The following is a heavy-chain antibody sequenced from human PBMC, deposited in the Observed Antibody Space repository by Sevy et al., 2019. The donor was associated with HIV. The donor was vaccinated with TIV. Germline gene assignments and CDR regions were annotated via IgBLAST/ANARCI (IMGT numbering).Heavy chain of an antibody. V-gene: IGHV4-34*01. J-gene: IGHJ3*02. CDR2: INHSGGT. Sequence: SETLSLTCAVYGGSFSGYYWSWIRQPPGKGLEWVGEINHSGGTNYNPSLKSRVTISVDTSKNQFSLKLNSVTAADTAVYYCARHCTGSSCSHAFNIWGQGTMVTVSS. CDR1: GGSFSGYY. CDR3: ARHCTGSSCSHAFNI. D-gene: IGHD2-15*01.